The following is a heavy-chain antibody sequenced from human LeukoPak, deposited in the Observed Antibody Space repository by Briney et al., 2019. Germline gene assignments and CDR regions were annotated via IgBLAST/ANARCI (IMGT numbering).Heavy chain of an antibody. D-gene: IGHD6-19*01. CDR1: GFTFSNYA. V-gene: IGHV3-23*01. CDR3: AKALKQWLVPDAFDI. CDR2: ISGSGGST. J-gene: IGHJ3*02. Sequence: GGSLRLSCAASGFTFSNYAMSWVRQAPGKGLEWVSGISGSGGSTYYADSVKGRFTISRDNSKNTLYLQMNSLRAEDTAVYSCAKALKQWLVPDAFDIWGQGTMVTVSS.